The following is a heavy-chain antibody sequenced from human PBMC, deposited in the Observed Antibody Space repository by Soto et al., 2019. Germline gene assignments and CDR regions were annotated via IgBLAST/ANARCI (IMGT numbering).Heavy chain of an antibody. D-gene: IGHD6-13*01. CDR2: ISWNSGSI. CDR1: GFTFDDYA. J-gene: IGHJ4*02. V-gene: IGHV3-9*01. Sequence: EVQLVESGGGLVQPGRSLRLSCAASGFTFDDYAMHWVRQAPGKGLEWVSGISWNSGSIGYTDSVKGRFTISRDNAKNSLYLQMNSLRAEDTALYYCAKDMARRRIAAAGTDYWGQGTLVTVSS. CDR3: AKDMARRRIAAAGTDY.